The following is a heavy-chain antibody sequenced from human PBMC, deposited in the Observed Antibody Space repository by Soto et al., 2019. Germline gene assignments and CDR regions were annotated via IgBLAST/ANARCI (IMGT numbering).Heavy chain of an antibody. CDR1: GFTFSSYA. J-gene: IGHJ5*02. Sequence: PGGSLRLSCAASGFTFSSYAMSWVRQAPGKGLEWVTAISGSGGSTYYADSVKGRFTISRDNSKNTMYLQMNSLKNEDTAVYYCTIPRGPMIRPWGQGTLVTVSS. CDR3: TIPRGPMIRP. CDR2: ISGSGGST. D-gene: IGHD3-22*01. V-gene: IGHV3-23*01.